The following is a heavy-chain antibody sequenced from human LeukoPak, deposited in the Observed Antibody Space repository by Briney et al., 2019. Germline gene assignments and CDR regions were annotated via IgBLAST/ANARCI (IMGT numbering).Heavy chain of an antibody. CDR1: GFTVDSNY. Sequence: GGSLRLYCAASGFTVDSNYLSWVRQAPGKGLEWVSTIYTGGNTYYAASVKGRFTISRDFSKNTVFLHMNSLRAEDTAMYYCARGDDSGYYDYFDYWGQGALVTVSS. V-gene: IGHV3-53*01. CDR2: IYTGGNT. D-gene: IGHD3-22*01. J-gene: IGHJ4*02. CDR3: ARGDDSGYYDYFDY.